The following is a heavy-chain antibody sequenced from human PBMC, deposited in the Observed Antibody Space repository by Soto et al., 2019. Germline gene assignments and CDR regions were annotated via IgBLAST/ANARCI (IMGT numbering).Heavy chain of an antibody. J-gene: IGHJ6*02. CDR1: AFSLTTSGVG. Sequence: SGPTLVNPTQTLTLTCTFSAFSLTTSGVGVAWIRQPPGRALEWLALIYWNDDKRYSPSLKTRLTITKDTSKNQVVLTMTNMDPVDTATYYCARSAAPGNYYYYAMDVWGQGTTVTVS. CDR2: IYWNDDK. V-gene: IGHV2-5*01. CDR3: ARSAAPGNYYYYAMDV. D-gene: IGHD6-13*01.